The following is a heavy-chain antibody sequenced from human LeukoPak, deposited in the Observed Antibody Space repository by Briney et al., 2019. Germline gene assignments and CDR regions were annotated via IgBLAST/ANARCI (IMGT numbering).Heavy chain of an antibody. CDR2: IYYSGTT. CDR3: ARHDYYGSLNWFDP. CDR1: GGSISSSSHY. D-gene: IGHD3-10*01. Sequence: PSETLSLTCTVSGGSISSSSHYWGWIRQSPGKGLEWIGSIYYSGTTYYNPSLKSRLTISVDTSKNQFSLKLTSVTAADTAVYYCARHDYYGSLNWFDPWGQGTLITVSS. V-gene: IGHV4-39*01. J-gene: IGHJ5*02.